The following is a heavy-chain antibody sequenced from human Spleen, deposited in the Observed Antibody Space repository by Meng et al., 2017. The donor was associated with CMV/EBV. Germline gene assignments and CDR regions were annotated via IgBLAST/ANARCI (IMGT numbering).Heavy chain of an antibody. CDR1: SISSSSYY. V-gene: IGHV4-39*01. CDR3: ARHPIPRLYNYYGLDV. D-gene: IGHD2-2*02. J-gene: IGHJ6*02. CDR2: IYYSGST. Sequence: SISSSSYYWGWIRQPPGEGLEWIGSIYYSGSTYYNPSLKSRVTISVDTSKNQFSLKLSSVTAADTAVYYCARHPIPRLYNYYGLDVWGQGTTVTVSS.